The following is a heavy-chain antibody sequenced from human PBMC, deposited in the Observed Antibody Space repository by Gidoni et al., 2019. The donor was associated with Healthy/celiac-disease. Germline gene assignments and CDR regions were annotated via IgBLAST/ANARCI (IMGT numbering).Heavy chain of an antibody. CDR2: ISWNSGSI. CDR3: AKGAGYFDWLSIDY. D-gene: IGHD3-9*01. J-gene: IGHJ4*02. Sequence: EVQLVESGGGLVQPGRSLRLSCAASGFTFDDYARHWVRQAPGKGLEWVSGISWNSGSIGYADSVKGRFTISRDNAKNSLYLQMNSLRAEDTALYYCAKGAGYFDWLSIDYWGQGTLVTVSS. CDR1: GFTFDDYA. V-gene: IGHV3-9*01.